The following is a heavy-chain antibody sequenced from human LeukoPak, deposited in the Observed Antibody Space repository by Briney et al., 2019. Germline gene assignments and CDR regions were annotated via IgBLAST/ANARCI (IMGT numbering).Heavy chain of an antibody. CDR3: AKGDFYGSGRDYYYYMDV. CDR2: ISGSGGRT. V-gene: IGHV3-23*01. CDR1: GFTFSIYA. Sequence: GGSLRLSCATSGFTFSIYAMHWVRHAPGKGLEWVSAISGSGGRTYYADSVKGRFTISRDNSKNTLYLQMNSLRAEDTAVYNCAKGDFYGSGRDYYYYMDVWGKGTTVTISS. D-gene: IGHD3-10*01. J-gene: IGHJ6*03.